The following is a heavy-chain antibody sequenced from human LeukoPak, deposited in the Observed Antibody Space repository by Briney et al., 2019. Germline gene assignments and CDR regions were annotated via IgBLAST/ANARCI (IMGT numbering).Heavy chain of an antibody. J-gene: IGHJ5*02. D-gene: IGHD3-10*01. Sequence: PSETLSLTCTVSGGSISSSSYYWGWIRQPAGKGLEWIGSIYYSGSTYYNPSLKSRVTISVDTFKNQFSLRLSSVTAADTAVYYCARMDITMVGTLANWFDPWGQGTLVTVSS. CDR2: IYYSGST. V-gene: IGHV4-39*01. CDR1: GGSISSSSYY. CDR3: ARMDITMVGTLANWFDP.